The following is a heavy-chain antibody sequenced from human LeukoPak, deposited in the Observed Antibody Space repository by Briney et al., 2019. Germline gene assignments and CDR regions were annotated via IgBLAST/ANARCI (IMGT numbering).Heavy chain of an antibody. D-gene: IGHD3-22*01. J-gene: IGHJ4*02. CDR1: GYTFTSYY. CDR2: INPSGGST. V-gene: IGHV1-46*01. CDR3: ARDLYTYYYDSSGYSPFDY. Sequence: ASVKVSCKASGYTFTSYYMHWVRQAPGQGLEWMGIINPSGGSTSYAQKFQGRVTMTRDTSTSTVYMELSSLRSEDTAVYYCARDLYTYYYDSSGYSPFDYWSQGTLVTVSS.